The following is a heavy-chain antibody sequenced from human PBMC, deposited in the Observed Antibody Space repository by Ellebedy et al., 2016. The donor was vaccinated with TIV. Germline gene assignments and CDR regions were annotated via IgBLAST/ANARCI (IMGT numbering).Heavy chain of an antibody. V-gene: IGHV1-8*01. CDR3: ARSSDMDYNYYGMDV. CDR2: MNPKSENG. J-gene: IGHJ6*01. Sequence: AASVKVSCKASGYIFTNYDIMWVRQATGQGLEWMGSMNPKSENGGFAQTFQGRVTMTSDTSMSTAYMELSSLRPEDTAVYYCARSSDMDYNYYGMDVWGQGTTVIVSS. CDR1: GYIFTNYD. D-gene: IGHD3-9*01.